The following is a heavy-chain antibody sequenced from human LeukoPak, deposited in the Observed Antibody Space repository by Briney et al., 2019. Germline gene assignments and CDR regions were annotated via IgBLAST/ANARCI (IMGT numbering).Heavy chain of an antibody. J-gene: IGHJ4*02. CDR2: IIPILGIA. Sequence: GASVKVSCKASGGTFSSYAISWVRQAPGQGLEWMGRIIPILGIANYAQKFQGRVTITADKSTSTAYMELSSLRSEDTAVYYCARDRSGGAVASDYWGQGTLVTVSS. D-gene: IGHD6-19*01. V-gene: IGHV1-69*04. CDR3: ARDRSGGAVASDY. CDR1: GGTFSSYA.